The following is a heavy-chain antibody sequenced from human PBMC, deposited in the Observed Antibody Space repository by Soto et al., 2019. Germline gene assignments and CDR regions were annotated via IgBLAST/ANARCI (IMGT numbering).Heavy chain of an antibody. V-gene: IGHV1-69*08. Sequence: QVQLVQSGAEVKKPGSSVKVSCKASGGTFSSYTISWVRQAPGQGLEWMGRIIPILGIANYAQKFQGRVTITADKSTSTAYMELSSLRSEDTAVYYCARDMAPHVYYYYYMDVWGKGTTVTVSS. CDR1: GGTFSSYT. D-gene: IGHD3-10*01. CDR2: IIPILGIA. J-gene: IGHJ6*03. CDR3: ARDMAPHVYYYYYMDV.